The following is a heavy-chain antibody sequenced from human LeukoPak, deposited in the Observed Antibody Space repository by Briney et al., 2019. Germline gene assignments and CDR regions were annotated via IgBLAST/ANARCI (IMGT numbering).Heavy chain of an antibody. CDR3: ARSSSSNYYYGMDV. V-gene: IGHV1-8*01. CDR1: GYTFTSYD. D-gene: IGHD6-6*01. Sequence: AASVKVSCKASGYTFTSYDINWVRQATGQGLEWMGWMNPNSGNTGYAQKFQGRDTMTRNTSISTAYMELSSLRSEDTAVYYCARSSSSNYYYGMDVWGQGATVTVSS. CDR2: MNPNSGNT. J-gene: IGHJ6*02.